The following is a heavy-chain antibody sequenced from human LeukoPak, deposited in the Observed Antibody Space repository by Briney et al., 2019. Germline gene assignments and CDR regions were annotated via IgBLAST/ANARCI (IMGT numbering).Heavy chain of an antibody. CDR3: ARLQGSDSAIDF. CDR1: GYRFTTQW. CDR2: IYPADSDT. D-gene: IGHD2-15*01. Sequence: GESLKISCKTSGYRFTTQWTGWVRQMPGKRLKWMGIIYPADSDTRYSPSLQGQVTISADKSITTAYLQWSSLKASDTAMYYCARLQGSDSAIDFWGQGTLVTVSA. V-gene: IGHV5-51*01. J-gene: IGHJ4*02.